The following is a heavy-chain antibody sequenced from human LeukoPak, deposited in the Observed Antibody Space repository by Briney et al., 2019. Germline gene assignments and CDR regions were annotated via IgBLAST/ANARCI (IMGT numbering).Heavy chain of an antibody. J-gene: IGHJ4*02. CDR1: GGSITSYY. D-gene: IGHD3-22*01. V-gene: IGHV4-4*07. CDR3: AGHYYYDTSGSDY. Sequence: SETLSLTCTVSGGSITSYYWSWIRQPAGKGLDWIGRIYTSGSTNYNPSLKSRVTMSVDTSKNQYSLKLSSVTAADTAVYYCAGHYYYDTSGSDYWGQGALVTVSS. CDR2: IYTSGST.